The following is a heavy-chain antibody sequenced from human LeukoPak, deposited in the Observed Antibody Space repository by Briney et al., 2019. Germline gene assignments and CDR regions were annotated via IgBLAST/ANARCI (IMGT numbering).Heavy chain of an antibody. CDR1: GGSISSGGYY. V-gene: IGHV4-31*03. Sequence: PSQTLSPTCTVSGGSISSGGYYWSWLRQHPGKGLEWIGYIYYSGSTYYNPSLKSRVTISVDTSKNQFSLKLSSVTAADTAVYYCASNIPYYDFWSGYWGTYYMDVWGKGTTVTVSS. CDR3: ASNIPYYDFWSGYWGTYYMDV. J-gene: IGHJ6*03. CDR2: IYYSGST. D-gene: IGHD3-3*01.